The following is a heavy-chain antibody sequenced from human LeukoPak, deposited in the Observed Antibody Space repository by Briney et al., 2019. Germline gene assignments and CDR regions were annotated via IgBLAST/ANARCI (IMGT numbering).Heavy chain of an antibody. V-gene: IGHV4-61*02. D-gene: IGHD4-11*01. CDR3: AAYREHYSHLPHAFDI. Sequence: SQTLSLTCTVSGDSISSNSYSWSWIRQAAGKGLEWIGRIYPSGITHYNPALNSRVTMSMDTSKNQFSLKLTSATAADTAVYYCAAYREHYSHLPHAFDIWGRGTMVTVSS. J-gene: IGHJ3*02. CDR1: GDSISSNSYS. CDR2: IYPSGIT.